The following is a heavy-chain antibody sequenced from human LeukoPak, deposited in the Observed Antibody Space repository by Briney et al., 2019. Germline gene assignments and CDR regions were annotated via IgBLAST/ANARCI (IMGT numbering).Heavy chain of an antibody. CDR1: GYTFTSYG. V-gene: IGHV1-18*01. D-gene: IGHD6-13*01. Sequence: ASVKVSCKASGYTFTSYGISWVRQAPGQGLEWMGWISAYNGNTNYAQKLQGRVTITTDTSTSTAYMELRSLRSDDTAVYYCARASVSSSSWHFDYWGQGTLVTVSS. CDR2: ISAYNGNT. CDR3: ARASVSSSSWHFDY. J-gene: IGHJ4*02.